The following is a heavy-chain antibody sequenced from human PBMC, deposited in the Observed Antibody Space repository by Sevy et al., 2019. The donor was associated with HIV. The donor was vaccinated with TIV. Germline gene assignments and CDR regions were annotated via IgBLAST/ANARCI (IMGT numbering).Heavy chain of an antibody. Sequence: LETLSLTCTVSGGSISGYYWSWIRQPPGKGLEWIGYIYYSGSTNYNPSLKSRVTISVDTSKNQFSLKLRSVTAADTAVYYCARFGEWELPYLFEYWGQGTLVTVSS. CDR2: IYYSGST. J-gene: IGHJ4*02. CDR3: ARFGEWELPYLFEY. D-gene: IGHD1-26*01. V-gene: IGHV4-59*12. CDR1: GGSISGYY.